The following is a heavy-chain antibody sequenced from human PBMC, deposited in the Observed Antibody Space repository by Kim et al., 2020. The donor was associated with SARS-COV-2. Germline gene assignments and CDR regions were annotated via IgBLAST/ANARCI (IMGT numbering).Heavy chain of an antibody. CDR1: GYTFTSYA. J-gene: IGHJ2*01. D-gene: IGHD6-19*01. Sequence: ASVKVSCKASGYTFTSYAMHWVRQAPGQRLEWMGWINAGNGNTKYSQKFQGRVTITRDTSASTAYMELSSLRSEDTAVYYCARVGHSSGWNYWYFDLWGRGTLVTVSS. CDR3: ARVGHSSGWNYWYFDL. CDR2: INAGNGNT. V-gene: IGHV1-3*01.